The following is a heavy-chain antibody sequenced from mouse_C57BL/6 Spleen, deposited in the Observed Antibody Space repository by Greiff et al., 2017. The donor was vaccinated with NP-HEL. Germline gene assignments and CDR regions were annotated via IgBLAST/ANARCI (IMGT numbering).Heavy chain of an antibody. CDR2: IYPGDGDT. CDR3: ARENWDVGC. V-gene: IGHV1-82*01. Sequence: VQLQQSGPELVKPGASVKISCKASGYAFSSSWMNWVKQRPGKGLEWIGRIYPGDGDTNYNGKFKGKATLTADKSSSTAYMQHSSLTSEDSAVYFCARENWDVGCWGQGTTLTVSS. CDR1: GYAFSSSW. D-gene: IGHD4-1*01. J-gene: IGHJ2*01.